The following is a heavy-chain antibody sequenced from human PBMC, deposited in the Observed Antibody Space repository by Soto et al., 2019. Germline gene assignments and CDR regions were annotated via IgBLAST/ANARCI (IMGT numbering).Heavy chain of an antibody. CDR3: ATSTPRYCFCTSCYYCYVLSF. CDR2: IYYSGST. J-gene: IGHJ6*02. D-gene: IGHD2-2*01. CDR1: GGIPRPYY. V-gene: IGHV4-59*01. Sequence: YTASGGIPRPYYRSIFRLLLGKGMEWIGYIYYSGSTNYNPSLKSRVTISVDTSKNQFSMKLSSVTAADTAVYYCATSTPRYCFCTSCYYCYVLSFCGQGTTDTVSS.